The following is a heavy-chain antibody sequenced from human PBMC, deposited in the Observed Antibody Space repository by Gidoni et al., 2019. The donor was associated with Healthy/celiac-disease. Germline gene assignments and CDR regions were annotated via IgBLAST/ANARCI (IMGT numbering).Heavy chain of an antibody. CDR3: ARGEGDTAMTPGYYYMDV. CDR2: INTNTGNP. Sequence: QVQLVQAGSDLKKPGASVKVSCNDSGYTFTSYALNWVRQAPGQGLEWRGCINTNTGNPTYAQGFTGRFVFSLDTSVSTAYLQISSLKAEDTAVYYCARGEGDTAMTPGYYYMDVWGKGTTVTVSS. J-gene: IGHJ6*03. D-gene: IGHD5-18*01. CDR1: GYTFTSYA. V-gene: IGHV7-4-1*02.